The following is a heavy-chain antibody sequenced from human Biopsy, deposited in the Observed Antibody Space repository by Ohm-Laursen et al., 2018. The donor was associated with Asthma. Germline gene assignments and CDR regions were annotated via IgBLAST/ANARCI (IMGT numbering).Heavy chain of an antibody. D-gene: IGHD3-10*01. CDR2: ISVYNGNT. J-gene: IGHJ6*02. V-gene: IGHV1-18*01. Sequence: GSSVKVSCKTSGYTFNSAGITWVRQAPGKGIEWMGWISVYNGNTKVAQKLQDRVTMITDTSTGTAYMELRSLRSDDTAVYFCARAVDYSHYYGIDVWGQGTTVTVS. CDR3: ARAVDYSHYYGIDV. CDR1: GYTFNSAG.